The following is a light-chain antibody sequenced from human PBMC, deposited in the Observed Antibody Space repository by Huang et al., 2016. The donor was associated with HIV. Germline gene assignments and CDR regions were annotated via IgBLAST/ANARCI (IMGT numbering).Light chain of an antibody. J-gene: IGKJ2*01. CDR3: QQSYTSPYT. CDR2: TAS. CDR1: QSVTSF. V-gene: IGKV1-39*01. Sequence: DIQMTQSPSSLSGSVGDIVTVTCRASQSVTSFLNWYQQKPGKAPKLLIYTASTLETGVPSRFSGSGSGTDFTLTINSLQPEDFATYYCQQSYTSPYTFGQGTKLEIK.